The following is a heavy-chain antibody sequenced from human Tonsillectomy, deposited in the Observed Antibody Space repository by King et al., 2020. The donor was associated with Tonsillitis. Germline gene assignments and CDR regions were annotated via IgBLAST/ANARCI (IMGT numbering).Heavy chain of an antibody. J-gene: IGHJ5*02. Sequence: VQLVESGGGLVQPGGSLRLSCAASGFMFSSYTMSWVRQAPGKGLEWVSDISASGDRTYYEDSVKGRFTISRDNSKSTLYLQMNSLRAEDTAVYYCAKAVTVSYYYHWGQGTLVTVSS. CDR1: GFMFSSYT. CDR3: AKAVTVSYYYH. CDR2: ISASGDRT. V-gene: IGHV3-23*04. D-gene: IGHD1-26*01.